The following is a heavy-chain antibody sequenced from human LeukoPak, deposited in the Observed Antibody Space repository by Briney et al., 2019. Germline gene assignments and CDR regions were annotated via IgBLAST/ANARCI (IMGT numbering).Heavy chain of an antibody. V-gene: IGHV4-34*01. CDR1: GGSSSGYY. CDR2: INHSGST. CDR3: ARVAMIVVVTIDY. J-gene: IGHJ4*02. Sequence: SETLSLTCAVYGGSSSGYYWSWIRQPPGKGLEWIGEINHSGSTNYNPSLKSRVTISVDTSKNQFSLKLSSVTAADTAVYYCARVAMIVVVTIDYWGQGTLVTVSS. D-gene: IGHD3-22*01.